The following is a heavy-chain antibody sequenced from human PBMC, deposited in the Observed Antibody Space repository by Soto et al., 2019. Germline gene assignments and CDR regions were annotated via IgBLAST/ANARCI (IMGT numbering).Heavy chain of an antibody. Sequence: VQLVESGGGLVQPGGSLRLSCAASGFSLSSYWMSWVRQAPGKGLEWVANMNQDGSESDYVGSVQGRFTFTRDNAKNSRYLQMNSLRAEDTAVYYCARLSTSAGRRDLACWGQGTLVTVSS. V-gene: IGHV3-7*01. J-gene: IGHJ4*02. CDR2: MNQDGSES. CDR3: ARLSTSAGRRDLAC. CDR1: GFSLSSYW.